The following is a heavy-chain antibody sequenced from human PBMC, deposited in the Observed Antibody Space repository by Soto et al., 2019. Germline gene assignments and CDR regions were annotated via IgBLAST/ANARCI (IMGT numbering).Heavy chain of an antibody. D-gene: IGHD4-17*01. CDR3: ASMGYGDYAVSYFDY. V-gene: IGHV4-31*03. Sequence: PSETPSLTCTVSGGSISSGGYYWSWIRQHPGKGLEWIGYIYYSGSTYYNPSLKSRVTISVDTSKNQFSLKLSSVTAADTAVYYCASMGYGDYAVSYFDYWGQGTLVTVSS. J-gene: IGHJ4*02. CDR2: IYYSGST. CDR1: GGSISSGGYY.